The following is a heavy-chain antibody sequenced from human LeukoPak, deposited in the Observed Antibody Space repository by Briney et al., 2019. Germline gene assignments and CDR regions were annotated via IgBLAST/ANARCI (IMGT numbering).Heavy chain of an antibody. CDR1: GYTFTDYY. J-gene: IGHJ6*03. V-gene: IGHV1-2*02. CDR2: INPNSGGT. Sequence: GASVKLSCKASGYTFTDYYMHWVRQAPGQGLEWMGWINPNSGGTNYAQKFLGRVTMTRDTSISTAYMELSRLKSDDTAVYYCAREYYDILTGYDPYYYMDVWGKGTTVTVSS. D-gene: IGHD3-9*01. CDR3: AREYYDILTGYDPYYYMDV.